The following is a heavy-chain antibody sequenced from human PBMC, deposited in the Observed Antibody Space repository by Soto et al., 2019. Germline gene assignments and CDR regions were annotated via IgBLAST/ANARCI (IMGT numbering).Heavy chain of an antibody. Sequence: EVQLVESGGGLVQPGRSLRLSCAASGFTFDDYAMHWVRQAPGKGLEWVSGISWNSGSIGYADSVKGRFTISRDNAKHSLYLQMNSLRAEDTALYYCAKDMDGDYGGPYYYGMDVWGQGTTVTVSS. D-gene: IGHD4-17*01. CDR3: AKDMDGDYGGPYYYGMDV. CDR1: GFTFDDYA. J-gene: IGHJ6*02. V-gene: IGHV3-9*01. CDR2: ISWNSGSI.